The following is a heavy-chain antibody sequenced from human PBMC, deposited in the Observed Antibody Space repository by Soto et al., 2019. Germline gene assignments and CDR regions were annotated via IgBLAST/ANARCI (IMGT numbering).Heavy chain of an antibody. J-gene: IGHJ6*02. CDR2: ISGYDGHT. CDR3: AREGEMPYYYYGLDV. V-gene: IGHV1-18*01. Sequence: ASVKVSCKASGYTFTTYGISWVRQAPGQGLEWMGWISGYDGHTKYAQKFQGRVIMTTDTSTSTVYIDLRSLRSDDTAVYYCAREGEMPYYYYGLDVWGQGTTVTSP. CDR1: GYTFTTYG. D-gene: IGHD3-16*01.